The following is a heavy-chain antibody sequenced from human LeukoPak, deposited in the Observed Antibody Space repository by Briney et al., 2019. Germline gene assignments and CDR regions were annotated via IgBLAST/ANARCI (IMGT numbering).Heavy chain of an antibody. CDR1: GYSFTTYW. D-gene: IGHD6-13*01. CDR3: AIQIGEQQQLFYY. V-gene: IGHV5-51*01. J-gene: IGHJ4*02. CDR2: IYPGDSHT. Sequence: GESLKISCKGSGYSFTTYWIGWVRRMPGKGLEWMVFIYPGDSHTRYSPSFQGQVTISADKSITTAYLQWSSLKASDTAMYFCAIQIGEQQQLFYYWGQGTLVTVSS.